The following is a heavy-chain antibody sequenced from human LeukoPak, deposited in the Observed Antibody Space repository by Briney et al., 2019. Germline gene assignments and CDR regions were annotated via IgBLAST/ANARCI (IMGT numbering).Heavy chain of an antibody. Sequence: GGSLRLSCTVSGFTSEFTFSSRYVHWVRQAPGKGLVWVSLVKTDVTTNYADSVKGRFTVSRDNVKNTLYLQMNSLRAEDTAVYYCARAPRIRDCSRGSCYFWWFDPWGQGTLVTVSS. CDR3: ARAPRIRDCSRGSCYFWWFDP. D-gene: IGHD2-15*01. CDR1: GFTSEFTFSSRY. V-gene: IGHV3-74*01. J-gene: IGHJ5*02. CDR2: VKTDVTT.